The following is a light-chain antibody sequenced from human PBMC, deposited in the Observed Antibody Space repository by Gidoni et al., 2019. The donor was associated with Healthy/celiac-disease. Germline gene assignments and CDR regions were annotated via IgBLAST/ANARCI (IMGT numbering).Light chain of an antibody. J-gene: IGLJ2*01. Sequence: SYELTLPPSVSLSPGQTASITCSGDKLGAKYACWYQQKPGQSPVLVIYQDSKRPSGIPERFSGSNSGNTATLTISGTQAMDEADYYCQAWDSSTVVFGGGTKLTVL. CDR1: KLGAKY. CDR3: QAWDSSTVV. CDR2: QDS. V-gene: IGLV3-1*01.